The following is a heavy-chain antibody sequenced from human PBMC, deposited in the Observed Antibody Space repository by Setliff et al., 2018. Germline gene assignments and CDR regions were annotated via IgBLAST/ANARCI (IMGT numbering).Heavy chain of an antibody. Sequence: SETLSLTCTVSGGSISSYYWSWIRQPAGKGLEWIGRIYTSGSTNHNPSLKSRVTMSVDTSKNQFSLKLSSVTAADTAVYYCARGQRYCSGGSCYYYMDVWGKGTTVTVSS. CDR3: ARGQRYCSGGSCYYYMDV. J-gene: IGHJ6*03. D-gene: IGHD2-15*01. CDR2: IYTSGST. V-gene: IGHV4-4*07. CDR1: GGSISSYY.